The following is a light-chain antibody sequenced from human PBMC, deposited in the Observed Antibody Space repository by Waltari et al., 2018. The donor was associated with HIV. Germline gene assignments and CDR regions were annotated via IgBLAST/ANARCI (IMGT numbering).Light chain of an antibody. CDR1: TLPKKY. CDR3: YSTESSGTHRV. CDR2: EDI. Sequence: SYELTQPPSVSMSPGQTARITCSGDTLPKKYAHWYQQKSGQAPVLVIYEDIKRPSGIPERFSGSSSGTMAILTISGAQVEDEADYYCYSTESSGTHRVFGGGTKLTVL. V-gene: IGLV3-10*01. J-gene: IGLJ3*02.